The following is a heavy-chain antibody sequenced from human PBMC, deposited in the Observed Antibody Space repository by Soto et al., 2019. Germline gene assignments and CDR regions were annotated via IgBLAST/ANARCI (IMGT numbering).Heavy chain of an antibody. CDR1: GFTFISYA. D-gene: IGHD2-15*01. CDR3: AKAHVVVVADRVYYYGMDV. CDR2: ISGSGGST. J-gene: IGHJ6*02. V-gene: IGHV3-23*01. Sequence: LRLSCAASGFTFISYAMSWVRQAPGKGLEWVSAISGSGGSTYYADSVKGRFTISRDNSKNTLYLQMNSLRAEDTAVYYCAKAHVVVVADRVYYYGMDVWGQGTTVTVSS.